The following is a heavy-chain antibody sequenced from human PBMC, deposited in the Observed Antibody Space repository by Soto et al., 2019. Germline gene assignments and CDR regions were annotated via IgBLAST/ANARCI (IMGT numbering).Heavy chain of an antibody. Sequence: QVQLVQSGAEVKKPGASVKVSCKASGYTFTSYGISWVRQAPGQGLEWMGWISAYNGNTNYAQKLQGRVTMTTDTSTSTANKKLRSLKSDETAVYYCARIEGITIFGVVGAGRGRYGMDVWGQGTTVTVSS. CDR3: ARIEGITIFGVVGAGRGRYGMDV. J-gene: IGHJ6*02. D-gene: IGHD3-3*01. CDR2: ISAYNGNT. V-gene: IGHV1-18*04. CDR1: GYTFTSYG.